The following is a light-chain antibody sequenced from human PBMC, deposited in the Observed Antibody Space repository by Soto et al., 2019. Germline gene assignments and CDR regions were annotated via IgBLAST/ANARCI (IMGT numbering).Light chain of an antibody. CDR2: SNN. J-gene: IGLJ1*01. V-gene: IGLV1-44*01. CDR3: SSYGGRYNYV. CDR1: SSNIGSNT. Sequence: QSVLTQPPSASGTPGQRVTISCSGSSSNIGSNTVNWYQQLPGTAPKLLIYSNNQRPSEVPDRFSGSKSGNTASLTVSGLQAEDEADYYCSSYGGRYNYVFGTGTKVTVL.